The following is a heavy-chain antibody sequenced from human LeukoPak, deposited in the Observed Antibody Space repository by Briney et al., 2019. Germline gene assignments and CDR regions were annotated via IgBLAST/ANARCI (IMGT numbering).Heavy chain of an antibody. Sequence: SVKVSCKASGGTFSSYGISWVRQAPGEGLEWMGRIVPILGIEENAQKFQGRVTITADKPTSTAYMELSSLRSDDTAVYYCARDLSAEAGTGFFDLWGRGTLVTVSS. J-gene: IGHJ2*01. CDR2: IVPILGIE. V-gene: IGHV1-69*04. CDR3: ARDLSAEAGTGFFDL. D-gene: IGHD6-19*01. CDR1: GGTFSSYG.